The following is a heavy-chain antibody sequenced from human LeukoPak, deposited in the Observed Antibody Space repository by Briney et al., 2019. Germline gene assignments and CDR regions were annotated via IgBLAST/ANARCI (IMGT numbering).Heavy chain of an antibody. CDR3: AKRRHSGYDSNFDY. CDR1: GGSISSSSYY. J-gene: IGHJ4*02. D-gene: IGHD5-12*01. CDR2: IYYSGST. V-gene: IGHV4-39*01. Sequence: SETLSLTCTVSGGSISSSSYYWGWIRQPPGKGLEWIGSIYYSGSTYYNPSLKSRVTISVDTSKNQFSLKLSSVTAADTAVYYCAKRRHSGYDSNFDYWGQGTLVTVSS.